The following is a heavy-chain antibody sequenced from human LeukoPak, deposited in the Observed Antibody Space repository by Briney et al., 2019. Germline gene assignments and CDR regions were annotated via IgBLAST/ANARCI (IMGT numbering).Heavy chain of an antibody. CDR3: ARPYSANNYDFWSGRPYYMDV. D-gene: IGHD3-3*01. V-gene: IGHV1-69*13. CDR1: GGTFSSYA. Sequence: AASVKVSCKASGGTFSSYAISWVRQAPGQGLEWMGGIIPIFGTANYAQKFQGRVTITADESTSTAYMELSSLRSEDTAVYYCARPYSANNYDFWSGRPYYMDVWGKGTTVTVSS. CDR2: IIPIFGTA. J-gene: IGHJ6*03.